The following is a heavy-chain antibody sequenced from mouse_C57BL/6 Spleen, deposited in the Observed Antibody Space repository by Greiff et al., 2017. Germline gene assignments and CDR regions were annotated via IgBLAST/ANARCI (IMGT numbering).Heavy chain of an antibody. CDR3: TRSSTVVGYFDV. CDR1: GYTFTDYE. CDR2: IDPETGGT. Sequence: LVESGAELVRPGASVTLSCKASGYTFTDYEMHWVKQTPVHGLEWIGAIDPETGGTAYNQKFKGKAILTADKSSSTAYMELRSLTSEDSAVYYCTRSSTVVGYFDVWGTGTTVTVSS. J-gene: IGHJ1*03. D-gene: IGHD1-1*01. V-gene: IGHV1-15*01.